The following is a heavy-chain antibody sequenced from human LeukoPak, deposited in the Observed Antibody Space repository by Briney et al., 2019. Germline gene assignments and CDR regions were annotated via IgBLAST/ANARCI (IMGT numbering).Heavy chain of an antibody. CDR1: GGSISSSSYY. Sequence: SETLSLTCTVSGGSISSSSYYWGWIRQPPGQGLEWIGRIYYSGSTYYNPSLKSRVTISVDTSKNQFSLKLSSVTAADTAVYYCARQSLSGLDRHGFDYWGQGTLVTVSS. CDR2: IYYSGST. D-gene: IGHD3-16*02. J-gene: IGHJ4*02. V-gene: IGHV4-39*01. CDR3: ARQSLSGLDRHGFDY.